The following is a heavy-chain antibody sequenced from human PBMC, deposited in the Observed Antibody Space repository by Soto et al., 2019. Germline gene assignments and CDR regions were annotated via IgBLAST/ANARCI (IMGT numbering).Heavy chain of an antibody. V-gene: IGHV4-39*02. CDR3: ARENGNYYDSSGYYSHYYYYGMDV. Sequence: QLQLQESGPGLVKPSETLSLTCTVSGGSISSSSYYWGWIRQPPGKGLEWIGSIYYSGSTYYNPSLKSRVTISVDTSKNHFSLKLSSVTAADTAVYYCARENGNYYDSSGYYSHYYYYGMDVWGQGTTVTVSS. CDR1: GGSISSSSYY. CDR2: IYYSGST. J-gene: IGHJ6*02. D-gene: IGHD3-22*01.